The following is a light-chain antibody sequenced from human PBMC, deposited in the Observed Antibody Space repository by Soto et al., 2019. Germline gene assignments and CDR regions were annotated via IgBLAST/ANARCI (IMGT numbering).Light chain of an antibody. Sequence: QSALTQPASVSGTPGQSITISCTGSNSDVGIYDFVSWYQHHPGRAPKLIVSEVSHRPSGVSNRFSGSKSGNTASLTISGLQAEDEADYYCSSYTRSSKVVFGGGTKLTVL. V-gene: IGLV2-14*01. CDR3: SSYTRSSKVV. CDR1: NSDVGIYDF. J-gene: IGLJ2*01. CDR2: EVS.